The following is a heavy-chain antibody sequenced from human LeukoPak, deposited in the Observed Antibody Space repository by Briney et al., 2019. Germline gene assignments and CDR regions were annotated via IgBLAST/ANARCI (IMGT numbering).Heavy chain of an antibody. J-gene: IGHJ4*02. Sequence: GGSLRLSCAASGFTFSSYAMSWVRQAPGKGLEWVSAISGSGGSTYYADSVKGRFTISRDNSKNTVYLQMNSLRAEDTAVYYCAKPAQEIAVASSGGKYFDYWGQGTLVTVSS. CDR3: AKPAQEIAVASSGGKYFDY. V-gene: IGHV3-23*01. CDR1: GFTFSSYA. CDR2: ISGSGGST. D-gene: IGHD6-19*01.